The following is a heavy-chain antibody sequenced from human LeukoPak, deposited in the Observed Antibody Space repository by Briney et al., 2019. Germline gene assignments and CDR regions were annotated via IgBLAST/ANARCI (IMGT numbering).Heavy chain of an antibody. J-gene: IGHJ4*02. CDR1: GFTLRNYA. V-gene: IGHV3-23*01. CDR3: AREEPGDLGQAFHY. CDR2: GNSGST. Sequence: GGSLRLSCAVSGFTLRNYAMSWVRQAPGKGLEWVSGGNSGSTHYADSVKGRFTISRDNAKNSLYLQMNSLRVDDTAVYYCAREEPGDLGQAFHYWGQGTLVTVSS. D-gene: IGHD7-27*01.